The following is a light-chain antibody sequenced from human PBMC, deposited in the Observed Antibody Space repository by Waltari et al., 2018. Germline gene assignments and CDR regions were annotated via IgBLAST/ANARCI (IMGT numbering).Light chain of an antibody. J-gene: IGLJ7*01. CDR1: SGSIASNS. V-gene: IGLV6-57*04. Sequence: FILTQPHSVPESPGTTVNISCTRSSGSIASNSAQWYPQRPGSAPTTLIYEDDRRPSGVPDRFSGSIDSSSNSASLTISGLKTEDEADYYCQSYDSNNHQVFGGGTQLTVL. CDR2: EDD. CDR3: QSYDSNNHQV.